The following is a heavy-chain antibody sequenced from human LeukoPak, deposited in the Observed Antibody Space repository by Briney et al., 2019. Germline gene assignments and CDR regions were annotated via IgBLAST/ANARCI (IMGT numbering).Heavy chain of an antibody. CDR1: GYSISSGYY. CDR3: VSSTPPLEQWLVDYYYYYGMDV. Sequence: PSETLSLTCAVSGYSISSGYYWGWIRQPPGKGLEWIGSIYHSGSTYYNPSLKSRVTISVDTSKNQFSLKLSSVTAADTAVYYCVSSTPPLEQWLVDYYYYYGMDVWGKGTTVTVSS. J-gene: IGHJ6*04. D-gene: IGHD6-19*01. V-gene: IGHV4-38-2*01. CDR2: IYHSGST.